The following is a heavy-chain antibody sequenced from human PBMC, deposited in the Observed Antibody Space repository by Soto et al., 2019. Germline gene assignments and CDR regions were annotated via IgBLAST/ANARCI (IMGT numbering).Heavy chain of an antibody. D-gene: IGHD3-10*01. CDR3: ASDLSGRADV. CDR1: GFTFSSYW. V-gene: IGHV3-74*01. CDR2: MNEDGGTT. J-gene: IGHJ6*02. Sequence: GGSLRLSCAASGFTFSSYWMHWVRQAPGKGLVWVSRMNEDGGTTDYADSVKGRFTISRDNAKNTLYLQMNSLRVEDTAVYYCASDLSGRADVWGQATTLTV.